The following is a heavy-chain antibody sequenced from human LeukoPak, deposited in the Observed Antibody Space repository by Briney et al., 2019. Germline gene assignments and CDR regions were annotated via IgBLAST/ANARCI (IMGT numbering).Heavy chain of an antibody. J-gene: IGHJ6*03. D-gene: IGHD5-18*01. Sequence: GGSLRLSCAASGFTFSNAWMSWVRQAPGKGLEWVGRIKSKTDGGTTDYAAPVKGRFTLSRDDSKNTLYLQMNSLKNEDTAVYYCTTPADTAMVHYYYYYYMDVWGKGTTVTVSS. CDR2: IKSKTDGGTT. V-gene: IGHV3-15*01. CDR3: TTPADTAMVHYYYYYYMDV. CDR1: GFTFSNAW.